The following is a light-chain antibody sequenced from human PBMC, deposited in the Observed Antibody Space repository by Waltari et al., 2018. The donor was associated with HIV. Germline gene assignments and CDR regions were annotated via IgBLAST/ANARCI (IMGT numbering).Light chain of an antibody. CDR1: SSNVGSDDL. V-gene: IGLV2-23*02. CDR3: CSCPRSGIRYV. Sequence: QSALTQPASVSGSPGQPITIPCTGTSSNVGSDDLVPWYQQHPGEAPKLIIYEVTKRPSGVSNRFSGSKSGNTASLTISGLQAEDEADYYCCSCPRSGIRYVFGTGTKVTVL. CDR2: EVT. J-gene: IGLJ1*01.